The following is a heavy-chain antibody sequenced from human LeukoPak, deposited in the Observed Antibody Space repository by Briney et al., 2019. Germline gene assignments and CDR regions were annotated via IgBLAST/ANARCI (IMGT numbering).Heavy chain of an antibody. CDR3: ARAPYGSATNNYYMDV. V-gene: IGHV4-59*01. Sequence: SETLSLTCTVSGGSISSYYWTWIRQPPGKGLEWIGFFYYSGSTNYNPSLKSRVTISVDTSKNQFSLKLSSVTAADTAVYYCARAPYGSATNNYYMDVWGKGTTVTVSS. CDR2: FYYSGST. CDR1: GGSISSYY. J-gene: IGHJ6*03. D-gene: IGHD3-10*01.